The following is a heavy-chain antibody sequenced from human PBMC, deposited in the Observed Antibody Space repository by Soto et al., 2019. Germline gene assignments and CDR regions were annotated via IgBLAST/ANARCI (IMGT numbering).Heavy chain of an antibody. Sequence: QVQLVESGGGVVQPGRSLRLSCAASGFSFSSFSMHWVRQAPGKGLEWVAVISFDGSNKYYADSVKGRFTISRDNSKNTLYLQMNSLRAEDTAVYFCAKDRRAGQWLAYFAYWSQGTLVTVSS. CDR2: ISFDGSNK. D-gene: IGHD6-19*01. V-gene: IGHV3-30*18. CDR3: AKDRRAGQWLAYFAY. CDR1: GFSFSSFS. J-gene: IGHJ4*02.